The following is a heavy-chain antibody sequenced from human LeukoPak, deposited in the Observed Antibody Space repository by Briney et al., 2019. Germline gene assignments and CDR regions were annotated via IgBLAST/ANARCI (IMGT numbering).Heavy chain of an antibody. D-gene: IGHD4/OR15-4a*01. CDR2: IYYSGST. Sequence: PSETLSLTCTVSGGSISSSSYYWGWLRQPPGKGLEWIGSIYYSGSTYYNPSLKSRVTISVDTSKNRFSLKLSSVTAADTAVYYCARQEADELTAYYFDYWGQGTLVTVSS. CDR3: ARQEADELTAYYFDY. CDR1: GGSISSSSYY. V-gene: IGHV4-39*01. J-gene: IGHJ4*02.